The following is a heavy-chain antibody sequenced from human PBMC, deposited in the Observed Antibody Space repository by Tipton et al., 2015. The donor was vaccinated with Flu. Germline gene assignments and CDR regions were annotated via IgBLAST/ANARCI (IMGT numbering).Heavy chain of an antibody. CDR3: ARAQHYDSNAYYYYYMDV. D-gene: IGHD3-22*01. Sequence: GLVKPSETLSPTCSVSGGSISSYYWTWIRQAPGKGLEWIGEINHSGGTNYNPSLKSRVIISLDLSKNHFSLKLSSVTAADTAVYYCARAQHYDSNAYYYYYMDVWGKGTTVTVSS. J-gene: IGHJ6*03. CDR1: GGSISSYY. V-gene: IGHV4-34*01. CDR2: INHSGGT.